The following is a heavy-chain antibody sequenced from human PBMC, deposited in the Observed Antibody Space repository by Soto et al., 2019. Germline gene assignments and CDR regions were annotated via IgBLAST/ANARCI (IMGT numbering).Heavy chain of an antibody. CDR1: GFTFSSYA. CDR3: AKGGYSSGWSWVSGDY. J-gene: IGHJ4*02. V-gene: IGHV3-23*01. Sequence: EVQLLESGGGLVQPGGSLRLSCAASGFTFSSYAMSWVRQAPGKGLEWVSAIGSSGGSTYYADSVKGRFTISRDNSKKTLYLQMDSLRAEDTAVYYCAKGGYSSGWSWVSGDYWGQGTLVTVSS. CDR2: IGSSGGST. D-gene: IGHD6-19*01.